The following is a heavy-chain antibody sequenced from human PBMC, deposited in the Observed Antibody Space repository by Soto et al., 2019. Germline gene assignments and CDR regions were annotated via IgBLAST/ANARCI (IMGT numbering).Heavy chain of an antibody. CDR1: GGSISGYY. CDR3: ARGGGLTIFGGGWFDP. CDR2: VFYSGTT. V-gene: IGHV4-59*01. J-gene: IGHJ5*02. Sequence: SETLSLTCTVSGGSISGYYWNWIRQPPGKGVEWIGYVFYSGTTHHNPSFESRVTMSVDTSKKQFSLKLNSVTAADTAVYYCARGGGLTIFGGGWFDPWGQGTLVTVSS. D-gene: IGHD3-3*01.